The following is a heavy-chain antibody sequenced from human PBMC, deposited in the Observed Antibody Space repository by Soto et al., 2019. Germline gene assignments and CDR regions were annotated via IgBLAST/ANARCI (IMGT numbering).Heavy chain of an antibody. J-gene: IGHJ6*02. V-gene: IGHV4-59*01. CDR2: IYYSGST. D-gene: IGHD3-9*01. Sequence: SETLSLTCTVSGGSISSYYWSWIRQPPGKGLEWIGYIYYSGSTNYNPSLKSRVTISVDTSKNQFSLKLSSVTAADTAVYYCASQYYDILTGEDDHYYYGMDVWGQGTTVTVSS. CDR1: GGSISSYY. CDR3: ASQYYDILTGEDDHYYYGMDV.